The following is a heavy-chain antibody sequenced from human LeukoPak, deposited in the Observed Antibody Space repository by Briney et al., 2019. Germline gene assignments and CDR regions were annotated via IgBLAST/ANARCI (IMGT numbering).Heavy chain of an antibody. Sequence: PGGSLRLSCAASGFTFSSYSMNWVRQAPGKGLEWVSSISSSSSYIYYADSVKGRFTISRENAKNSLYLQMNSLRAEDTAVYYCARDSNYDILTGYYSYYFDYWGQGTLVTVSS. D-gene: IGHD3-9*01. CDR1: GFTFSSYS. J-gene: IGHJ4*02. CDR3: ARDSNYDILTGYYSYYFDY. CDR2: ISSSSSYI. V-gene: IGHV3-21*01.